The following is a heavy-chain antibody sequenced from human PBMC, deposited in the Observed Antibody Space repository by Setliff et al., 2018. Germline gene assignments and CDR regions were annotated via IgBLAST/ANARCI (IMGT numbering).Heavy chain of an antibody. D-gene: IGHD2-15*01. Sequence: GGSLRLSCVASGYTFSSYAIHWVRQAPGKGLEWVALISWDGTKTSYADSVRGRFTISRDNSKNTVYLEMNSLRAEDTAVYYCAKRGPYCSGGTCHYYFDYWGQGTLVTVSS. CDR1: GYTFSSYA. CDR2: ISWDGTKT. V-gene: IGHV3-30*18. J-gene: IGHJ4*02. CDR3: AKRGPYCSGGTCHYYFDY.